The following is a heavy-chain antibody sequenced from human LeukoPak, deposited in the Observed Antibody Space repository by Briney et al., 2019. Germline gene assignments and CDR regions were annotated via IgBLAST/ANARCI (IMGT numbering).Heavy chain of an antibody. V-gene: IGHV3-21*01. CDR2: FGTRSTSV. Sequence: GGSLRLSCTASGFTFSGYSMNWIRQAPGKGLEWVSSFGTRSTSVYHAGSVKGRFAISRDNAKNSLYLQMNSLRAEDTALYYCARGVVVAPRSAFDIWGQGTMVTVSS. CDR3: ARGVVVAPRSAFDI. J-gene: IGHJ3*02. D-gene: IGHD2-2*01. CDR1: GFTFSGYS.